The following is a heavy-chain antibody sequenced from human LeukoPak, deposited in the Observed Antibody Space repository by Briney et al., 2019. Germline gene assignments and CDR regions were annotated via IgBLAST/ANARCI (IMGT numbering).Heavy chain of an antibody. CDR1: RGSISSYF. V-gene: IGHV4-59*01. J-gene: IGHJ4*02. CDR2: IYYSGST. D-gene: IGHD2-8*01. CDR3: ASSLGNGRFDY. Sequence: SETLSLTCTVSRGSISSYFWSWIRQPPGKGLEWIGYIYYSGSTNYNPSLKSRVTISVDTSKNQFSLKLSSVTAADTAVYYCASSLGNGRFDYWGQGILVTVSS.